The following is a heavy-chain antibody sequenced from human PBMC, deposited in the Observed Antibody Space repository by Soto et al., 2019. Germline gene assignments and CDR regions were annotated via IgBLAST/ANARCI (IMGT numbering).Heavy chain of an antibody. V-gene: IGHV3-23*01. CDR2: ISATGGST. CDR1: GFTFNNYA. Sequence: EVQVLDSGGGLVQPGGSLRLSCAASGFTFNNYAMNWVRQAPGKGLEWVATISATGGSTYYADSVKGRLTISRDNSKNTLYLQMNGLRVEDTAVYYCAKDRLAGNFDYWGQGSQLTVSS. CDR3: AKDRLAGNFDY. J-gene: IGHJ4*02.